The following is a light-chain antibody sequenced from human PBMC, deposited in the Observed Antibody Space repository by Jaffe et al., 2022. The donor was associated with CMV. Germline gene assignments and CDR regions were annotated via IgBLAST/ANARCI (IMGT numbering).Light chain of an antibody. Sequence: EIVLTQSPGTLSLSPGERATLSCRASQSVGSNYLAWYQQRPGQAPRLLIYSASTRASGIPDRFSGSGSGTDFTLTITRLEPEDFAMYYCHQYAISPRAFGQGTRLEI. CDR3: HQYAISPRA. CDR1: QSVGSNY. V-gene: IGKV3-20*01. CDR2: SAS. J-gene: IGKJ5*01.